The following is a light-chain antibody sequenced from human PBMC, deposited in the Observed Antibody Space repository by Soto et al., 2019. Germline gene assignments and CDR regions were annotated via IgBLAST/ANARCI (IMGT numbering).Light chain of an antibody. J-gene: IGLJ1*01. CDR1: STNIGGCYY. CDR3: KSYTSSMSSYV. Sequence: QSVLTQPPSVSGAPGQSITISCTGTSTNIGGCYYVHWYQQHPGKAPKLIIYGISNRPSGVSDRFSGSKSGTSASLAISGLQAEDEADYYCKSYTSSMSSYVFGTGTKVTVL. V-gene: IGLV1-40*01. CDR2: GIS.